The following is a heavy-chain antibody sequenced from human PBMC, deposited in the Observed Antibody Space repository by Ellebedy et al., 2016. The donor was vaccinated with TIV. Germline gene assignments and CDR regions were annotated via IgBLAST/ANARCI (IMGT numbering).Heavy chain of an antibody. V-gene: IGHV3-13*01. CDR3: TRFEIISGGGYGMDV. CDR2: IDNAGDT. D-gene: IGHD3-16*01. Sequence: GGSLRLXXAASGFTFSRYDMHWVRQSTRKGLEWVASIDNAGDTYYPGSVKSRFTISRENAKNSLYLQMNSLRVEDTAVYYCTRFEIISGGGYGMDVWGQGTTVTVSS. J-gene: IGHJ6*02. CDR1: GFTFSRYD.